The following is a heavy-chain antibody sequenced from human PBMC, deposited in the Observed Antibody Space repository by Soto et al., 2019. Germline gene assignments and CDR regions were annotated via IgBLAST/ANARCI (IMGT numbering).Heavy chain of an antibody. CDR2: INPNSGGT. D-gene: IGHD6-6*01. V-gene: IGHV1-2*04. Sequence: ASVKVSCKASGYTFTGYYMHWVRQAPGQGLGWMGWINPNSGGTNYAQKFQGWATMTRDTSISTAYMELSRLRSDDTAVYYCARRGGSSSGYYYYAMDVWGQGTTVTVSS. CDR3: ARRGGSSSGYYYYAMDV. CDR1: GYTFTGYY. J-gene: IGHJ6*02.